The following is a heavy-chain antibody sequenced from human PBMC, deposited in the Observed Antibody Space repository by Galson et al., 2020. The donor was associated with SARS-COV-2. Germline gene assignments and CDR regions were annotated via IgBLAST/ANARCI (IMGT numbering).Heavy chain of an antibody. V-gene: IGHV4-4*07. Sequence: ASETLSLTCTVSGGSISSYYWSWIRQPAGKGLEWIGRIYTSGSTNYNPSLKSRVTMSVDTSKNQFSLKLSSVTAADTAVYYCARGMVRGVRSWFDPWGQGTLFTVSS. CDR3: ARGMVRGVRSWFDP. CDR2: IYTSGST. J-gene: IGHJ5*02. D-gene: IGHD3-10*01. CDR1: GGSISSYY.